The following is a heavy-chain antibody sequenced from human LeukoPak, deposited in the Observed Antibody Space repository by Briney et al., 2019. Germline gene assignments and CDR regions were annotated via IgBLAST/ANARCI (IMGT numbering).Heavy chain of an antibody. J-gene: IGHJ6*02. Sequence: SETLSLTCTVSGVSISSSRYSWGWIRQPPGKGLEWIGTIYYSGSTYYNPSLKSRVTISVDTSKNQFSLKLSSVTAADTAVYYCARGPYCSSRGAYYYGMDVWGQGTTVTVSS. D-gene: IGHD2-2*01. CDR1: GVSISSSRYS. CDR3: ARGPYCSSRGAYYYGMDV. V-gene: IGHV4-39*07. CDR2: IYYSGST.